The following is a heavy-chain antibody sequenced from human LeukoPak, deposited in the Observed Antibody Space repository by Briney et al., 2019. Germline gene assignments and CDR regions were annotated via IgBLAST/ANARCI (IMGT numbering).Heavy chain of an antibody. D-gene: IGHD2-8*02. J-gene: IGHJ6*02. CDR3: ASSPAGGMNYYYYGMDV. Sequence: QPGGSLRLSCAASGFTLSTYSMTWVRQAPGKGLEWVSYISPSSSTIYYADSVKGRFTISRDNAKNSLYLQMNSLRDEDTAVYYCASSPAGGMNYYYYGMDVWGQGTTVTVSS. V-gene: IGHV3-48*02. CDR2: ISPSSSTI. CDR1: GFTLSTYS.